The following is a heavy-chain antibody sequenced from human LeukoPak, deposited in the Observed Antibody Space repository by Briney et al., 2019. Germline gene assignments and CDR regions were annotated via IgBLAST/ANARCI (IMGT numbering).Heavy chain of an antibody. D-gene: IGHD2-2*01. CDR1: GFTFSSYS. CDR3: ARDLIVVVPADSAGMDV. J-gene: IGHJ6*02. CDR2: ISSSSSYI. V-gene: IGHV3-21*01. Sequence: GGSLRLSCAASGFTFSSYSMNWVRQAPGKGLEWVSSISSSSSYIYYADSVKGRFTISRDNAKNSLYLQMNSLRAEDTAAYYCARDLIVVVPADSAGMDVWGQGTTVTVSS.